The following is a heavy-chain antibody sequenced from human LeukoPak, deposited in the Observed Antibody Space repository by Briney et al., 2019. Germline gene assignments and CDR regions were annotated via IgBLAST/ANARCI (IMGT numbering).Heavy chain of an antibody. V-gene: IGHV4-61*01. CDR2: IYYSGST. CDR1: GGSISSSSYY. Sequence: SETLSLTCTVSGGSISSSSYYWTWIRQPPGKGLEWIGYIYYSGSTNYNPSLKSRVTISVDTSKNQFSLKLTSVTAADTAVYYCVRGVNSGYFDYWGQGTLVTVSS. D-gene: IGHD1-26*01. CDR3: VRGVNSGYFDY. J-gene: IGHJ4*02.